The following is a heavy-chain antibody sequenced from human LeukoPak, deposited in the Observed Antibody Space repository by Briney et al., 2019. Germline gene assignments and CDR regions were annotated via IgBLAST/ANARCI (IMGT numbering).Heavy chain of an antibody. D-gene: IGHD2-2*01. CDR1: AFTFSSYS. CDR3: PRVPVVPDHSSTAHDAFDI. V-gene: IGHV3-21*01. Sequence: GGSLRLSCAVSAFTFSSYSMNWVRQAPGKGREWVSSISSSSSYIYYAGSVDGRFTISRDNAKNSLYLQMNSLRAEDTAVYYCPRVPVVPDHSSTAHDAFDIWGQGTMVTVSS. J-gene: IGHJ3*02. CDR2: ISSSSSYI.